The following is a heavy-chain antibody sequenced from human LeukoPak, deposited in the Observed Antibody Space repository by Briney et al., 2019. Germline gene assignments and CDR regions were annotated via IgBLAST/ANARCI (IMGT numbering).Heavy chain of an antibody. Sequence: SVKVSCKASGGTFSSYAISWVRQAPGQGLELMGGIIPIFGTANYAQKFQGRVTITADESTSTAYMELSSLRSEDTAVYYCARIAVAGSWFDPWGQGTLVTVSS. V-gene: IGHV1-69*13. CDR1: GGTFSSYA. D-gene: IGHD6-19*01. CDR3: ARIAVAGSWFDP. CDR2: IIPIFGTA. J-gene: IGHJ5*02.